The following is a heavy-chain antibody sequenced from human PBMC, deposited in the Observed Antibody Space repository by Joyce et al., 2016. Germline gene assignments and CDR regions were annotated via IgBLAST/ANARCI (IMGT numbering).Heavy chain of an antibody. J-gene: IGHJ5*02. CDR3: ARIPVDHWQRYFDP. CDR2: IYYNGDT. Sequence: QVQLQESGPGLVKPSETLLLTCSVSGASITSIDNYWSWIRQSPGKGLEWIGYIYYNGDTKYNPALKTRVSISHDTSKNEVFLRVTSLTAADTAVYYCARIPVDHWQRYFDPWGQGTLVSVSS. V-gene: IGHV4-61*08. D-gene: IGHD5-12*01. CDR1: GASITSIDNY.